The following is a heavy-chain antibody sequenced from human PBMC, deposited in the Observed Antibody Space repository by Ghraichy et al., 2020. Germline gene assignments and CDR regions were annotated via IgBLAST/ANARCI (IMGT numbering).Heavy chain of an antibody. Sequence: SETLSLTCTVSGGSISSSSYYWGWIRQPPGKGLEWIGSIYYSGSTYYNPSLKSRVTISVDTSKNQFSLKLSSVTAADTAVYYCARSYDILTGAGAFDYWGQGTLVTVSS. CDR1: GGSISSSSYY. J-gene: IGHJ4*02. D-gene: IGHD3-9*01. V-gene: IGHV4-39*01. CDR3: ARSYDILTGAGAFDY. CDR2: IYYSGST.